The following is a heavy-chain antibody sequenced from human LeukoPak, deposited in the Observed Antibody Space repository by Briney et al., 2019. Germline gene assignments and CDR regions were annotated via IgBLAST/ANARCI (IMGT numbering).Heavy chain of an antibody. Sequence: PSQTLSLTCTVSGGSISSGDYYWSWIRQPPGKGLEWIGYIYYSGSTYYNPSLKSRVTISVDTSKNQFSLKLSSVTAADTAVYYCARAGTVTVPSLGAFDIWGQGTMVTVSS. V-gene: IGHV4-30-4*01. CDR3: ARAGTVTVPSLGAFDI. J-gene: IGHJ3*02. CDR1: GGSISSGDYY. CDR2: IYYSGST. D-gene: IGHD4-17*01.